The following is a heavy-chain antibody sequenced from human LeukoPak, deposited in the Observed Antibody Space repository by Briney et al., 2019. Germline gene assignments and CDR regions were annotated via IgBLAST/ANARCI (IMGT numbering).Heavy chain of an antibody. J-gene: IGHJ6*02. D-gene: IGHD3-10*01. V-gene: IGHV4-59*12. Sequence: PSETLSLTCTVSGGSISSYYWSWIRQPPGKGLEWIGYIYYSGSTNYNPSLKSRVTISVDTSKNQFSLKLSSVTAADTAVYYCARVGYYYGLGKPLLTYYYYGMDVWGQGTTVTVSS. CDR3: ARVGYYYGLGKPLLTYYYYGMDV. CDR2: IYYSGST. CDR1: GGSISSYY.